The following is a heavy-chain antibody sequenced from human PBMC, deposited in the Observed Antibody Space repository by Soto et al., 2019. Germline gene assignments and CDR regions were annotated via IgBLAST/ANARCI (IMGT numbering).Heavy chain of an antibody. Sequence: QVQLVQSGAEVKKPGASVKVSCKASGDTFTDYYIHWVRQAPGQGLEWMGTVNPSGGHTTYAQHFLGRMTLTRHTSTSTLYMELTRLTSDDTARYYCARGGHVVVVTAALDCWGQGTRVTVSS. CDR2: VNPSGGHT. V-gene: IGHV1-46*01. D-gene: IGHD2-21*02. CDR3: ARGGHVVVVTAALDC. J-gene: IGHJ4*02. CDR1: GDTFTDYY.